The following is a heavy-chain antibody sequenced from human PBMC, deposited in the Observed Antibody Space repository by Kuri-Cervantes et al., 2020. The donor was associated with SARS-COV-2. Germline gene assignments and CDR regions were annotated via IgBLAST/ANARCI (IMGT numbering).Heavy chain of an antibody. CDR1: GSSFSSYS. CDR3: ARDEWSSCWYRPGVLDP. Sequence: GESMKISCAASGSSFSSYSMNWVRQAPGKVLERVSSISSSAIYLYYADSVQGRFTISRDNSKNTLYLQMNSLTAEDTAVYYCARDEWSSCWYRPGVLDPWGQGTLVTVSS. CDR2: ISSSAIYL. V-gene: IGHV3-21*04. D-gene: IGHD6-19*01. J-gene: IGHJ5*02.